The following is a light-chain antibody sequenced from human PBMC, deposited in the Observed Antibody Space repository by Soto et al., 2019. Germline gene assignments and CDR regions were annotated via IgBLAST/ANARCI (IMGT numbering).Light chain of an antibody. V-gene: IGLV2-14*01. Sequence: QSALTQPASVSGSPGQSITLSCTGTSSDVGGYNYVSWYQQHAGKAPKLMIYEVSNRPAGVSNRFSGSKSGNTASLTISGLQAEDEADYYCSSYTSTSTWVFGGGTTLTVL. CDR1: SSDVGGYNY. CDR3: SSYTSTSTWV. CDR2: EVS. J-gene: IGLJ3*02.